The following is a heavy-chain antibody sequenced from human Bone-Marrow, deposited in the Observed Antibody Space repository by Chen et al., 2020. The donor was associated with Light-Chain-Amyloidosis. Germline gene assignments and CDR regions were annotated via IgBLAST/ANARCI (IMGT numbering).Heavy chain of an antibody. CDR1: GFTFSDFG. CDR3: ARSPYSTVAPHYYGMDL. Sequence: VQLVESGGGVAQPGTSLRLSCAASGFTFSDFGFHWVRQAPGKGLEWVAVQWFNGNDNYADSVRGRFTISGDNARNSLYLQMNSLRAEDTAVYYCARSPYSTVAPHYYGMDLWGQGITVTVSS. V-gene: IGHV3-33*03. J-gene: IGHJ6*02. D-gene: IGHD6-13*01. CDR2: QWFNGND.